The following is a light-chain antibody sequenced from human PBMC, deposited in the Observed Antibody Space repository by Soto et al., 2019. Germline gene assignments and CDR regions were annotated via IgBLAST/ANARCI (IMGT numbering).Light chain of an antibody. CDR2: GAS. CDR3: QQYNNWRT. CDR1: QSVSSK. J-gene: IGKJ1*01. Sequence: EIVMTQSPATLSVSPGERATLSCRASQSVSSKLAWYQQKPGQAPRLLIYGASTRATGIPARFSGSGSGTAFTLTISCLQSEDCAVYYCQQYNNWRTFGQGTKVEIK. V-gene: IGKV3-15*01.